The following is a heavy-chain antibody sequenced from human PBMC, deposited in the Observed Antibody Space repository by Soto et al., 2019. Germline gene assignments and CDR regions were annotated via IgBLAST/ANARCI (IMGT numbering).Heavy chain of an antibody. D-gene: IGHD3-3*01. CDR3: VRGPADSMLRLLEWPYGDY. J-gene: IGHJ4*02. CDR2: IYSGRTT. CDR1: GFSVNDYY. V-gene: IGHV3-53*01. Sequence: GGSLRLSCAASGFSVNDYYMNWVRQAPGKGLEWVSIIYSGRTTYYADSVKGRFTISRDDSKNTLYLQMNSLRPEDTALYYCVRGPADSMLRLLEWPYGDYWGQGTLVTVSS.